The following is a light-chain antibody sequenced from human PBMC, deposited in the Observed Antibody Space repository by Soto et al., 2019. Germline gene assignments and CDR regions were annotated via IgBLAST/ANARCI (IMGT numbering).Light chain of an antibody. Sequence: DIQLTQSPSSLSASVGDRVTITCQASQDISNYLNWYLQKPGKAPKLVICDASTLGTGVPSRFSGGGSGTDFTLTISSLQPEDIGTYYCQQYDNLPLSFGPGTKVDIK. V-gene: IGKV1-33*01. CDR3: QQYDNLPLS. J-gene: IGKJ3*01. CDR1: QDISNY. CDR2: DAS.